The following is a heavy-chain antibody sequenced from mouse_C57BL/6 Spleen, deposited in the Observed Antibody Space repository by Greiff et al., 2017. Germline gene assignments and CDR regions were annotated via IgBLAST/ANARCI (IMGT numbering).Heavy chain of an antibody. D-gene: IGHD2-2*01. CDR1: GFTFSDYY. Sequence: EVMLVESGGGLVQPGGSLKLSCAASGFTFSDYYMYWVRQTPEKRLEWVAYISNGGGSTYYPDTVKGRFTISRDNAKNTLYLQMSRLKSEDTAMYYCARRGYLSYWYFEVWGTGTTVTVSS. V-gene: IGHV5-12*01. CDR3: ARRGYLSYWYFEV. J-gene: IGHJ1*03. CDR2: ISNGGGST.